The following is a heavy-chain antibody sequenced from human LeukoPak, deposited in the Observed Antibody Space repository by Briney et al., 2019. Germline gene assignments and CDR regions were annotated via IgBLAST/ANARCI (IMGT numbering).Heavy chain of an antibody. CDR1: GGSISSYY. V-gene: IGHV4-4*07. CDR2: IYTSGST. CDR3: AREVSGYSSSWEGAFDY. Sequence: SETLSLTCTVSGGSISSYYWSWIRQPAGEGLEWIGRIYTSGSTNCNPSLKSRVTISVDTSKNQFSLKLSSVTAADTAVYYCAREVSGYSSSWEGAFDYWGQGTLVTVSS. J-gene: IGHJ4*02. D-gene: IGHD6-13*01.